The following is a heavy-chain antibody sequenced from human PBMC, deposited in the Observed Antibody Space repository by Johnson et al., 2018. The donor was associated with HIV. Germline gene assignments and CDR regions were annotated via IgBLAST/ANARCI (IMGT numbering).Heavy chain of an antibody. CDR1: GFTFSSYG. J-gene: IGHJ3*02. CDR3: AKLHCAGGVCNFDILYDALDT. D-gene: IGHD2-8*02. Sequence: VQLVESGGGVVQPGRSLRLSCAASGFTFSSYGMAWVRQAPGKGLEWVTVISFAGVKKYYADSVKGRFTISRDNSKGTLYLQMDGLRPEDTALYYCAKLHCAGGVCNFDILYDALDTWGHGTMVTVSS. V-gene: IGHV3-30*18. CDR2: ISFAGVKK.